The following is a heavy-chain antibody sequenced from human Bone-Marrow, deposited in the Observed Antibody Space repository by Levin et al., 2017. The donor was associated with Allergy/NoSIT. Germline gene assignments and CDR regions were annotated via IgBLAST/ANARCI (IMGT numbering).Heavy chain of an antibody. CDR3: ARGSVTTYSNWFDP. J-gene: IGHJ5*02. Sequence: GESLKISCKASGYTFTSYGISWVRQAPGQGLEWMGWISAYNGNTNYAQKLQGRVTMTTDTSTSTAYMELRSLRSDDTAVYYCARGSVTTYSNWFDPWGQGTLVTVSS. CDR1: GYTFTSYG. CDR2: ISAYNGNT. D-gene: IGHD4-17*01. V-gene: IGHV1-18*01.